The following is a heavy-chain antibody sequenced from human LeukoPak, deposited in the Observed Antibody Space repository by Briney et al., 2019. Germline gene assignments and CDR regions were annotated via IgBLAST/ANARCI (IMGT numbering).Heavy chain of an antibody. CDR1: GFTFSSYG. CDR2: ISYDGSNK. V-gene: IGHV3-30*18. Sequence: PGGSLRLSCAASGFTFSSYGMHWVRQAPGKGLEWVAVISYDGSNKYYADSVKGRFTISRDNSKNTLYLQMNSLRAEDTAAYYCAKADSSGYYYGMDVWGQGTTVTVSS. D-gene: IGHD3-22*01. J-gene: IGHJ6*02. CDR3: AKADSSGYYYGMDV.